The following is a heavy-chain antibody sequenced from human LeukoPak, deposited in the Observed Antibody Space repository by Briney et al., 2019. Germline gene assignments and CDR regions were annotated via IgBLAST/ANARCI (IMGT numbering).Heavy chain of an antibody. CDR1: GGSISSSNYY. J-gene: IGHJ3*02. V-gene: IGHV4-39*07. D-gene: IGHD3-10*01. Sequence: SETLSLTCTVSGGSISSSNYYWGWIRQPPGKGLECIGSVYYSGNTYYNPSLKSRVTISVDTSKNQFSLKLSSVTAADTAVYYCARVKFGARAFDIWGQGTMVTVSS. CDR3: ARVKFGARAFDI. CDR2: VYYSGNT.